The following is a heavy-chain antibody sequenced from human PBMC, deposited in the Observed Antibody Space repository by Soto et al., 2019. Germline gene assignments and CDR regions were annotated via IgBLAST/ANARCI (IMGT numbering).Heavy chain of an antibody. CDR3: ARNTHSGYDWYYFFSHMIA. CDR1: GYNFPTYW. CDR2: IYPGYSDL. D-gene: IGHD5-12*01. Sequence: GESLKISCWSSGYNFPTYWIALVRQMPGKGLEWMGIIYPGYSDLRYRPPFQGRVIISPDKPIRTAFLQLSSLKASDSVIYYCARNTHSGYDWYYFFSHMIAWGQGPTFTASS. V-gene: IGHV5-51*01. J-gene: IGHJ6*02.